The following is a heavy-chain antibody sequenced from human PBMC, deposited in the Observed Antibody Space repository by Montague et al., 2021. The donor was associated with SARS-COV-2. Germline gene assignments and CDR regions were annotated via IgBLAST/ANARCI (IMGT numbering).Heavy chain of an antibody. CDR3: ARDASRLYTYGSLDF. CDR1: GASISSSY. Sequence: SETLSLTCTVSGASISSSYWGWIRQTAGKGLEWIGRIYTSGSPKYNPSLKSRVTMSLDTSKNQFSLKVNSVTVADTAMYFCARDASRLYTYGSLDFWGQGILVTVSS. V-gene: IGHV4-4*07. J-gene: IGHJ4*02. D-gene: IGHD5-18*01. CDR2: IYTSGSP.